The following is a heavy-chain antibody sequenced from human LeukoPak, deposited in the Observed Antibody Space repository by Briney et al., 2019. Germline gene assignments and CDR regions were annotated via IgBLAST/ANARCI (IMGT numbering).Heavy chain of an antibody. V-gene: IGHV4-31*11. CDR1: GGSFSGYY. Sequence: PSETLSLTCAVYGGSFSGYYWSWIRQHPGKGLEWIGYIYYSGSSYYNPSLRNRVTISVDTSKNHFSLKLSSVTAADTAVYYCARNRDGYNSFDYWGQGTLVTVSS. J-gene: IGHJ4*02. CDR3: ARNRDGYNSFDY. CDR2: IYYSGSS. D-gene: IGHD5-24*01.